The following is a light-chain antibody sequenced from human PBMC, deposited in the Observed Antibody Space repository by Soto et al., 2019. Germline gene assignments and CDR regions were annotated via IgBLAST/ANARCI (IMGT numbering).Light chain of an antibody. CDR1: SSDVGGYYY. J-gene: IGLJ1*01. CDR3: YSYAGSYTFYV. Sequence: QFALTQPRSVSGSPGQSVTISCTGTSSDVGGYYYVSWFQQHPGKAPKLLIYDVNKRPSGVPDRFSASKSGTTASLTISGLQVEDEADYYCYSYAGSYTFYVFGTGTKVTVL. CDR2: DVN. V-gene: IGLV2-11*01.